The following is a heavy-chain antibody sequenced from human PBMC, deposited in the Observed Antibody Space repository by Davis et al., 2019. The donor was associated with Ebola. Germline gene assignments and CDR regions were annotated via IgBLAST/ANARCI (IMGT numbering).Heavy chain of an antibody. V-gene: IGHV3-64D*08. CDR1: GFTVSSYA. CDR3: VKGGIRFLSMHGMDV. J-gene: IGHJ6*02. CDR2: ISSNGGST. D-gene: IGHD3-3*01. Sequence: GESLKISCSASGFTVSSYAMHWVRQAPGKGLEYVSAISSNGGSTYYADSVKGRFTISRDNSKNTLYLQMSSLRAEDTAVYYCVKGGIRFLSMHGMDVWGQGTTVTVSS.